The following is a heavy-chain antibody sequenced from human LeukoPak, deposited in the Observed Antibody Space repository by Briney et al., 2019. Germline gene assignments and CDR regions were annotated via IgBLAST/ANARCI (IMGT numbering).Heavy chain of an antibody. Sequence: SETLSLTYTVSGGSISSYYWSWIRQPPGKGLGWIGYIYYSGSTNYNPSLKSRVTISVDTSKNQFSLKLSSVTAADTAVYYCARDVEGSGWSNFQLWGQGTLVTVSS. V-gene: IGHV4-59*01. CDR2: IYYSGST. D-gene: IGHD6-19*01. CDR3: ARDVEGSGWSNFQL. J-gene: IGHJ1*01. CDR1: GGSISSYY.